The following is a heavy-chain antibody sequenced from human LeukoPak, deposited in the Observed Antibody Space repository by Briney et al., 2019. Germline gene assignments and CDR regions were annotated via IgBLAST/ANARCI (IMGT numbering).Heavy chain of an antibody. Sequence: GGSLRLSCAASGFTFNGYAMSWVRQAPGKGLEWVANIKQDGSEKYYVDSVKGRFTISRDNAKNSLYLQMNSLRAEDTAVYYCARDGGWGSLDYWGQGTLVTVSS. V-gene: IGHV3-7*05. CDR1: GFTFNGYA. D-gene: IGHD6-19*01. J-gene: IGHJ4*02. CDR2: IKQDGSEK. CDR3: ARDGGWGSLDY.